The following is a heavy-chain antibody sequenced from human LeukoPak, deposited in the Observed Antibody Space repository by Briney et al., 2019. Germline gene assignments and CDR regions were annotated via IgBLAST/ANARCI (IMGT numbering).Heavy chain of an antibody. Sequence: ASVKVSCKASGYTFTSYAMHWVRQAPGQRLEWMGWINAGNGNTKYSQKFQGRVTITRDTSATTAYMELSSLRSEDTAVYYCARSIVATGTSFDYWGQGTLVTVSS. V-gene: IGHV1-3*01. J-gene: IGHJ4*02. CDR3: ARSIVATGTSFDY. D-gene: IGHD6-13*01. CDR2: INAGNGNT. CDR1: GYTFTSYA.